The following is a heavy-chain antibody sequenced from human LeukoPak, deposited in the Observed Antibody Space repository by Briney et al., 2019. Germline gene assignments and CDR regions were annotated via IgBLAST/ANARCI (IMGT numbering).Heavy chain of an antibody. J-gene: IGHJ5*02. D-gene: IGHD3-3*01. CDR3: ARDHAIFGVVIIISGWFDP. Sequence: GGPLRLSCAASGFTFSSYAMHWVRQAPGKGLEWVAVISYDGSNKYYADSVEGRFTISRDNSKNTLYLQMNSLRAEDTAVYYCARDHAIFGVVIIISGWFDPWGQGTLVTVSS. CDR2: ISYDGSNK. V-gene: IGHV3-30*01. CDR1: GFTFSSYA.